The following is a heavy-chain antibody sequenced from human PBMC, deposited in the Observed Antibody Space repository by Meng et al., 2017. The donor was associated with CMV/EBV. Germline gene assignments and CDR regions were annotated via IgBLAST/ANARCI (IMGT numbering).Heavy chain of an antibody. CDR2: IIPIFGTA. V-gene: IGHV1-69*12. Sequence: QVHVVQAGGEVKTPGSPVKVTCKASGGNFSSYAISWVRQAPGQGLEWMGGIIPIFGTANYAQKFQGRVTITADESTSTAYMELSSLRSEDTAVYYCARRGSYYGSGSYYNWFDPWGQGTLVTASS. CDR3: ARRGSYYGSGSYYNWFDP. D-gene: IGHD3-10*01. J-gene: IGHJ5*02. CDR1: GGNFSSYA.